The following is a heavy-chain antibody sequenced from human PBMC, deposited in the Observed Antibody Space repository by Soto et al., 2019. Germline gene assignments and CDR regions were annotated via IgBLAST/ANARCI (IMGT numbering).Heavy chain of an antibody. CDR3: ARGALDPGLSVRRPIRLFDY. CDR1: GGSFSGYY. V-gene: IGHV4-34*01. CDR2: INHSGST. J-gene: IGHJ4*02. D-gene: IGHD3-3*01. Sequence: QVQLQQWGAGLLKPSETLSLTCAVYGGSFSGYYWSWIRQPPGKGLEWIGEINHSGSTNYNPSLTSRVTISVDTSKNQFSLKLSSVTAADTAVYYCARGALDPGLSVRRPIRLFDYWGQGTLVTVSS.